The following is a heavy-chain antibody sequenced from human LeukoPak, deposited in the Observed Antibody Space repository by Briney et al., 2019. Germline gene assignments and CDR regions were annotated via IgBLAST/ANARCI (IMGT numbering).Heavy chain of an antibody. CDR1: GLTVSRTY. V-gene: IGHV3-66*01. Sequence: GGSLRLSCTASGLTVSRTYLIWVRQAPGKGLEWVSSIYTGGTTYYADSVKGRFTISRDNSENTLHLQLTSLRADDTALYFCARGTLRSGYDSWGQGTLVTVSS. J-gene: IGHJ4*02. CDR2: IYTGGTT. D-gene: IGHD5-12*01. CDR3: ARGTLRSGYDS.